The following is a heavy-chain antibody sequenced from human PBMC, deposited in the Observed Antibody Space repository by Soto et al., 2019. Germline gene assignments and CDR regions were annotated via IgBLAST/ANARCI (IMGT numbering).Heavy chain of an antibody. Sequence: QVQLVQAGAEVKKPGASVKVSCKASGYTFATYAIHWMRQAPGQRLEWMGWINTGNGYTEYSQNFRGRVTITRDTSARTAYMELSSLRSEDTAMYYCTRVNTLFLNTDYYSYDMDVWGQGTTVTVAS. CDR2: INTGNGYT. V-gene: IGHV1-3*04. D-gene: IGHD3-9*01. CDR1: GYTFATYA. CDR3: TRVNTLFLNTDYYSYDMDV. J-gene: IGHJ6*02.